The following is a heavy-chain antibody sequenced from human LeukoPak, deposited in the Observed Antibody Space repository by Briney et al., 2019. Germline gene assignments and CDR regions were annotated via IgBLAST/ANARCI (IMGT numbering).Heavy chain of an antibody. CDR1: GFSFSSYW. Sequence: GGSLRLSCTASGFSFSSYWMHWVRQVPGKGLVWVSCLNSDGARIGYADSVKGRFLVSRDNANNTLYLQMNSLRVDDTAVYYCVRDRLLWYKGSTWGQGTMVTVSS. V-gene: IGHV3-74*01. D-gene: IGHD2-21*01. CDR2: LNSDGARI. CDR3: VRDRLLWYKGST. J-gene: IGHJ3*01.